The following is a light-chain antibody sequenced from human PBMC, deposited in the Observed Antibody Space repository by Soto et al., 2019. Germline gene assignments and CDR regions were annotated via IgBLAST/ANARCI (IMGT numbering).Light chain of an antibody. CDR1: QVITND. J-gene: IGKJ1*01. V-gene: IGKV1-17*01. CDR3: LQQNTYTWT. Sequence: DIQMTQSQSSLSQSIGDRVTITCRSSQVITNDLGWYQQKPGKDPKRLIYAASTLQSGVPSRFSGSGSGTEFNLTISRLQTEDCATYEGLQQNTYTWTGGQGTKGDIK. CDR2: AAS.